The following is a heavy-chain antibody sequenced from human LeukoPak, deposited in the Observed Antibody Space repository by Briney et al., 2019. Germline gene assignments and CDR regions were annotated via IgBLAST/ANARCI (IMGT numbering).Heavy chain of an antibody. V-gene: IGHV4-59*08. CDR1: GGSISGYY. J-gene: IGHJ4*02. CDR2: IYYSGST. D-gene: IGHD3-22*01. CDR3: ARGRGSGYYYDY. Sequence: SETLSLTCTVSGGSISGYYWSWIRQPPGKGLEWIGYIYYSGSTNYNPSLKSRVTISVDTSKNQFSLKLSSVTAADTAVYYCARGRGSGYYYDYWGQGTLVTVSS.